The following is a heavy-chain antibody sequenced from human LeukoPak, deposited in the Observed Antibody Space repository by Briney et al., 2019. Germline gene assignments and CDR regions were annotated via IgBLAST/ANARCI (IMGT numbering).Heavy chain of an antibody. J-gene: IGHJ5*02. CDR2: LNTTCGGT. V-gene: IGHV1-46*01. Sequence: ASVKVSCTASGSTFTSCYFHWVRHPPAQGLEWMGVLNTTCGGTSYAQKFQGRVTMTRDMSTSTDYMELSSLRSEGTAIYYCARDNSVGDNAWWFDPWGQGTLVTVSS. CDR1: GSTFTSCY. D-gene: IGHD1-26*01. CDR3: ARDNSVGDNAWWFDP.